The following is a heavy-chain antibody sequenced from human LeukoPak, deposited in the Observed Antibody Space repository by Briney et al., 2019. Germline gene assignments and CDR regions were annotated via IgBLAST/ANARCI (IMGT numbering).Heavy chain of an antibody. D-gene: IGHD6-25*01. Sequence: KSGPTLVKPTQTLTLTCTFSGFSLSTSGVGVGWIRQPPGKGPEWIGYYYYSGNTNYNPSLNSRVTISADTSKNQFSLRLFSVTASDTAVYYCATTFSGYVSGWPQYFHHWGQGTLVSVSS. CDR1: GFSLSTSGVG. CDR3: ATTFSGYVSGWPQYFHH. V-gene: IGHV4-61*05. CDR2: YYYSGNT. J-gene: IGHJ1*01.